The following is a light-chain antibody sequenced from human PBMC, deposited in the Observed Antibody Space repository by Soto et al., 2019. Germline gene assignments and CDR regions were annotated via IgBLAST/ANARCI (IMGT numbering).Light chain of an antibody. V-gene: IGLV1-44*01. CDR3: AAWDDSLSGVL. CDR2: SDY. J-gene: IGLJ3*02. CDR1: SSNIGSNT. Sequence: SVLTQPPSASGTPGQRVTISCSGGSSNIGSNTVNWYQQLPGAAPKLLIYSDYQRPSGVPARFSGSKSGTSASLAISGLQSNDEADYYCAAWDDSLSGVLFGGGTKLTVL.